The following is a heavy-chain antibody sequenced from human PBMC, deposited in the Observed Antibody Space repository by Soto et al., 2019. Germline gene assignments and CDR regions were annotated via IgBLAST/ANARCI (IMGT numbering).Heavy chain of an antibody. CDR1: GGTFNTYA. V-gene: IGHV1-69*01. D-gene: IGHD3-10*01. CDR2: ILPIFGTQ. Sequence: QVQLVQSGAEVRKPGSSGKVSCQASGGTFNTYAFVWVRQAPGQGLEWMGGILPIFGTQNYVPKFQDRVTITANESANTANLELSGLRSDDTVIYYCGRASIIREFISYFFDYWGQGCLVTVYS. CDR3: GRASIIREFISYFFDY. J-gene: IGHJ4*02.